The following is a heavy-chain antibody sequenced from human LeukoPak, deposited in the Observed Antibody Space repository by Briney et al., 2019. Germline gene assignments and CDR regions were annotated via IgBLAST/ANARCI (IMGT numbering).Heavy chain of an antibody. Sequence: GGSLRLSCAASGFTFSSYAMTWVRQPPGKGLEGVSSITGNTGNTYYADSVEGRFTISRDNSKNTLYLQMNSLRAEDTAVYYCAKRYSGSSGLYNFDYWGQGTLVTVSS. D-gene: IGHD1-26*01. CDR3: AKRYSGSSGLYNFDY. J-gene: IGHJ4*02. CDR2: ITGNTGNT. V-gene: IGHV3-23*01. CDR1: GFTFSSYA.